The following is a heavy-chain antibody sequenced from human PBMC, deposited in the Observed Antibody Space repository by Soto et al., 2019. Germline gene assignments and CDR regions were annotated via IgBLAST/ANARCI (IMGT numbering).Heavy chain of an antibody. Sequence: QLQLQESGPGLVKPSETLSLTCSVSGDSVTSKNFYWGWIRQPPGKGLEWIGSSYYSGRAHYKPSLKSRVTISIDTSKDQLSLKRTSVTDADTAVYYCAMTRETTNDAFDIWGQGTMVTV. CDR1: GDSVTSKNFY. CDR2: SYYSGRA. D-gene: IGHD4-17*01. CDR3: AMTRETTNDAFDI. J-gene: IGHJ3*02. V-gene: IGHV4-39*01.